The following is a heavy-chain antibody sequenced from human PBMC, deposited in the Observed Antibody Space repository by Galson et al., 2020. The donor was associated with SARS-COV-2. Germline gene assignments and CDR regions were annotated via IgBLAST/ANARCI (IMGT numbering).Heavy chain of an antibody. CDR1: GYSISSGYY. Sequence: SETLSLTCAVSGYSISSGYYWGWIRQSPGKGLEWIGSIYHAGSTYYNPSLKSRVTISVGTSKNQFSLKLSSVTAADTAVYYCARHFGPDYYYAFDFWGQGTMVTVSS. D-gene: IGHD3-10*01. J-gene: IGHJ3*01. CDR2: IYHAGST. V-gene: IGHV4-38-2*01. CDR3: ARHFGPDYYYAFDF.